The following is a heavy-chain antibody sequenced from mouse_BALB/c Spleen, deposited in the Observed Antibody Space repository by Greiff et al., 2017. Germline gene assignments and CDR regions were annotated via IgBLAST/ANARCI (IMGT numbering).Heavy chain of an antibody. Sequence: QVQLQQSGPGLVAPSQSLSITCTVSGFSLTSYGVHWVRQPPGKGLEWLGVIWAGGSTNYNSALMSRLSISKDNSKSQVFLKMNSLQTDDTAMYYCARVLYGSSSAMDYWGQGTSVTVSS. CDR1: GFSLTSYG. CDR2: IWAGGST. D-gene: IGHD1-1*01. CDR3: ARVLYGSSSAMDY. V-gene: IGHV2-9*02. J-gene: IGHJ4*01.